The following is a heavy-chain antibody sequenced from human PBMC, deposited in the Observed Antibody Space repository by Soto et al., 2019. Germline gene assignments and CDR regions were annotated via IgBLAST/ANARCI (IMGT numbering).Heavy chain of an antibody. D-gene: IGHD2-15*01. Sequence: ASVKVSCKASGYTFTSYYMHWVRQAPGQGLEWMGIINPSGGSTSYAQKFQGRVTMTRDTSTSTVYMELSSLRSEDTAVYYCARDRIVVVVAATGEYFDYWGQGTLVTVSS. CDR1: GYTFTSYY. CDR3: ARDRIVVVVAATGEYFDY. CDR2: INPSGGST. V-gene: IGHV1-46*01. J-gene: IGHJ4*02.